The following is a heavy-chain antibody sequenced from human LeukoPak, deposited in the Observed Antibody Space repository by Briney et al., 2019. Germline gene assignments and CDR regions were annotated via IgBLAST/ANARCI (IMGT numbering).Heavy chain of an antibody. V-gene: IGHV4-30-2*01. Sequence: SGTLSLTCAVSGGSISSGGYSWSWIRQPPGKGLEWIGYIYHSGSTYYNPSLKSRVTISVDRSKNQFSLKLSSVTAADTAVYYCAREGDWGFDYWGQGTLVTVSS. CDR2: IYHSGST. J-gene: IGHJ4*02. D-gene: IGHD2-21*02. CDR1: GGSISSGGYS. CDR3: AREGDWGFDY.